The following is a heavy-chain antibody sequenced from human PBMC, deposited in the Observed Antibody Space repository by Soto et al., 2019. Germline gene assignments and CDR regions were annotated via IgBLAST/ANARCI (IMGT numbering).Heavy chain of an antibody. D-gene: IGHD2-2*01. CDR2: TTAYNGNT. V-gene: IGHV1-18*01. Sequence: QVQLVQSGAEVKKPGASVKVACKASGYTFINYGISWVRQAPGQGLEWMGWTTAYNGNTNYAQKFQNGVNLNTGTSTSTVYMELRSLRSDDTAVYHCARGRVCSRTNCYVDIMYIWGQGTTVTVSS. J-gene: IGHJ6*02. CDR3: ARGRVCSRTNCYVDIMYI. CDR1: GYTFINYG.